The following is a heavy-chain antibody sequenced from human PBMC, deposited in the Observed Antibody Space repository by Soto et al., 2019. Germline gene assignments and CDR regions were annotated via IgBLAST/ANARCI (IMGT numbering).Heavy chain of an antibody. Sequence: GSLRLSCVASGFRLSSYWMTWVRQAPGKGLEWIGYIYYSGSTNYNPSLKSRVTISVDTSKNQFSLKLSSVTAADTAVYYCARALSTYYYDSSGYYSFHFDYWGQGTLVTVSS. CDR1: GFRLSSYW. CDR3: ARALSTYYYDSSGYYSFHFDY. D-gene: IGHD3-22*01. CDR2: IYYSGST. J-gene: IGHJ4*02. V-gene: IGHV4-59*01.